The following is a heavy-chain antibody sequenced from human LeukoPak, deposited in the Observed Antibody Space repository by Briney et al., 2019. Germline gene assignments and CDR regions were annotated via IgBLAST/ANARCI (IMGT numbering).Heavy chain of an antibody. CDR3: ARDLLDIVVVPAATYYYYGMDV. Sequence: SVKVSCKASGGTFSSYAISWVRQTPGQGLEWMGGIIPIFGTANYAQKFQGRVTITADESTSTAYMELSSLRSEDTAVYYCARDLLDIVVVPAATYYYYGMDVWGQGTTVTVSS. J-gene: IGHJ6*02. V-gene: IGHV1-69*13. CDR1: GGTFSSYA. CDR2: IIPIFGTA. D-gene: IGHD2-2*01.